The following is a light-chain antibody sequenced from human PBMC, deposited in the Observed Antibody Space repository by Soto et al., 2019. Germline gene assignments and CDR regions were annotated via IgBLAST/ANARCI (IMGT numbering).Light chain of an antibody. J-gene: IGLJ2*01. V-gene: IGLV8-61*01. Sequence: QAVVTQEPAFSVSPGGTVTLTCGLSSGSVSTSYYPSWYQQTPGQAPRTLIYTTHIRSSGVPDRFSGSILGSKAALTITGAQADDESDYYCMLYMGSGLVVFGGGTKVTVL. CDR1: SGSVSTSYY. CDR3: MLYMGSGLVV. CDR2: TTH.